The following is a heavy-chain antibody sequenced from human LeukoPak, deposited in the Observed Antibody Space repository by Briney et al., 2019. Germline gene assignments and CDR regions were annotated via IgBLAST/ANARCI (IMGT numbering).Heavy chain of an antibody. CDR2: ISAYNGNT. D-gene: IGHD3-3*01. CDR3: ARSAPYYDFWSGPDY. Sequence: ASVKVSCKASGYTFTSYGISWVQQAPGQGLEWMGWISAYNGNTNYAQKLQGRVTMTTDTSTSTAYMELRSLRSDDTAVYYCARSAPYYDFWSGPDYWGQGTLVTVSS. V-gene: IGHV1-18*01. CDR1: GYTFTSYG. J-gene: IGHJ4*02.